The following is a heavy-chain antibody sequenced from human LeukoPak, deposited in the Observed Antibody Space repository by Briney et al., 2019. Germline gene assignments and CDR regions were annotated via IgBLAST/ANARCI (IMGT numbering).Heavy chain of an antibody. J-gene: IGHJ4*02. Sequence: PGGSLRLSCAASGFTFSSYDMHWVRQTTGKGLEWVSAIGTAGDTYYPGSVKGRFTISRENAKNSLYLQMNSLRAGDTAVYYCARGLFISSVRGGSCYDYWGQGTLVTVSS. CDR1: GFTFSSYD. D-gene: IGHD2-15*01. CDR2: IGTAGDT. V-gene: IGHV3-13*01. CDR3: ARGLFISSVRGGSCYDY.